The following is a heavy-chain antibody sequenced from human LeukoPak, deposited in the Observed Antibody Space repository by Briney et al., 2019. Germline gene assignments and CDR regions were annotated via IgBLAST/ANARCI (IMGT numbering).Heavy chain of an antibody. CDR3: ARGLRGLLTFDY. CDR1: GGSISSGGYY. D-gene: IGHD4-17*01. V-gene: IGHV4-31*03. J-gene: IGHJ4*02. Sequence: SQTLSLTCTVSGGSISSGGYYWSWIRQHPGKGLEWIGYIYDSGSTYYNPSLKSRVTISVDTSKNQFSLKLSSVTAADTAVYYCARGLRGLLTFDYWGQGTLVTVSS. CDR2: IYDSGST.